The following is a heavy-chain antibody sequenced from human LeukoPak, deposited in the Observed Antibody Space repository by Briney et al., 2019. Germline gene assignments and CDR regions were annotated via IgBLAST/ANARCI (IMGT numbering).Heavy chain of an antibody. J-gene: IGHJ4*02. V-gene: IGHV3-33*01. D-gene: IGHD1-14*01. Sequence: PGGSQRLSCAASGFTFRTYGMHWVRQAPGKGLEWVALIWYDGSKQYYADSVKGRFTIYRDNSESTVYLQMNSLRAEDTAVYYCAREPEYFDYWGQGALVTVSS. CDR3: AREPEYFDY. CDR2: IWYDGSKQ. CDR1: GFTFRTYG.